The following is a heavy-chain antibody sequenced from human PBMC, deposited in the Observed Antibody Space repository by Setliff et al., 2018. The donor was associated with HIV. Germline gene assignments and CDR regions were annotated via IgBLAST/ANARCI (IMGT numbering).Heavy chain of an antibody. CDR2: IYTSGTT. CDR3: ARSSSSWSGWFDP. CDR1: GDSISSGSYN. V-gene: IGHV4-61*02. J-gene: IGHJ5*02. Sequence: SETLSLPCTVSGDSISSGSYNWSWIRHPAGKGLEWLGRIYTSGTTNYNPSLKSRVTISVDTSKNQFSLKLSSVTAADTSVYYCARSSSSWSGWFDPWGQGTLVTVSS. D-gene: IGHD6-13*01.